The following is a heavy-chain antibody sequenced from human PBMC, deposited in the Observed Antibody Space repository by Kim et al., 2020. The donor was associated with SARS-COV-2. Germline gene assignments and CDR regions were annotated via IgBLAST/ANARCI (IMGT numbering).Heavy chain of an antibody. CDR3: ARSEGRASWQHLDY. J-gene: IGHJ4*02. CDR1: SDSFSAYY. Sequence: SETLSLTCTVSSDSFSAYYWSWIRQFPGKGLEWIGYIFYSGNTNYNPSLKSRVTISLDTSRSQFSLDLTSVTAADTAVYYCARSEGRASWQHLDYWGQG. CDR2: IFYSGNT. V-gene: IGHV4-59*01. D-gene: IGHD6-13*01.